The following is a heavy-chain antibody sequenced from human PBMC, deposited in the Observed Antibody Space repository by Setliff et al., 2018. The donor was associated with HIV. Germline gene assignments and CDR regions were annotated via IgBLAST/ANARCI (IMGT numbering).Heavy chain of an antibody. D-gene: IGHD6-19*01. Sequence: ASVKVSCKASGYTFTSYAMHWVRQAPGQRLEWMGWINAGNGNTKYSQKFQGRVTITRDTSASTAYMELSSLRAEDTAVYYCAKTPSSGWYSLDLDYWGQGTLVTVSS. CDR3: AKTPSSGWYSLDLDY. J-gene: IGHJ4*02. CDR1: GYTFTSYA. V-gene: IGHV1-3*01. CDR2: INAGNGNT.